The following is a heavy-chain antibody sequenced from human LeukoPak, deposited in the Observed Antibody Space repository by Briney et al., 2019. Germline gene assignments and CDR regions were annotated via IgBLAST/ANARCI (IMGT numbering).Heavy chain of an antibody. CDR3: ARRLLWFGEFTLFDY. Sequence: ASVKVSCKASGYTFTSYYMHWVRQAPGQGLEWMGWISAYNGNTNYAQKLQGRVTMTTDTSTSTAYMELRSLRSDDTAVYYCARRLLWFGEFTLFDYWGQGTLVTVSS. J-gene: IGHJ4*02. D-gene: IGHD3-10*01. V-gene: IGHV1-18*04. CDR1: GYTFTSYY. CDR2: ISAYNGNT.